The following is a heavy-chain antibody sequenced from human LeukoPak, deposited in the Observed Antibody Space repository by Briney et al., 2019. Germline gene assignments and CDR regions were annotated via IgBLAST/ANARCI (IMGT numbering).Heavy chain of an antibody. CDR2: IYYSGST. V-gene: IGHV4-59*11. J-gene: IGHJ3*02. CDR1: GGSISSHY. Sequence: SETLSLTCTVSGGSISSHYWSWIRQPPGKGLEWIGYIYYSGSTNYNPSLKCRVTISVDTSKNQFSLKLSSVTAADTAVYYCARRPHDAFDIWGQGTMVTVSS. CDR3: ARRPHDAFDI.